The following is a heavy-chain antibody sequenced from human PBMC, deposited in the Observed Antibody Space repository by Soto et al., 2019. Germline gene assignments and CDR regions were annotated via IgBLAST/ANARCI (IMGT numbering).Heavy chain of an antibody. CDR3: ARDFIWFGSYYYFGLDV. D-gene: IGHD3-10*01. CDR1: GFTFSRYG. V-gene: IGHV3-33*01. Sequence: QVQLVESGGGVVQPGKSLRLSCATSGFTFSRYGMHWVRQAPGKGLEWVAMIWHDGSKKYYADSVKGRFTIARDNSNNTLSLQMDSLRAAATAVYYCARDFIWFGSYYYFGLDVWGQGTTVTVSS. CDR2: IWHDGSKK. J-gene: IGHJ6*02.